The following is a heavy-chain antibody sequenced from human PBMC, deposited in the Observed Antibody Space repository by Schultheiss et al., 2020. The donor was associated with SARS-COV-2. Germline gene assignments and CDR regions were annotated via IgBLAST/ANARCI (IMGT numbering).Heavy chain of an antibody. CDR1: GFTFSSYA. CDR2: ISYDGSNK. J-gene: IGHJ4*02. V-gene: IGHV3-30*14. Sequence: GGSLRLSCVASGFTFSSYAMSWVRQAPGKGLEWVAVISYDGSNKYYADSVKGRFTISRDNSKNTLYLQMGSLRAEDMAVYYCARGEGSGAPGYWGQGTLVTVSS. D-gene: IGHD2-15*01. CDR3: ARGEGSGAPGY.